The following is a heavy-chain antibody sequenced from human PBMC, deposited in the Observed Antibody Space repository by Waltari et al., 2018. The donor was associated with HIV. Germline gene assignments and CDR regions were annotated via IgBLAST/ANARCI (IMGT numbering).Heavy chain of an antibody. CDR2: INQDGSES. CDR3: AREGGRDCSGGSCYIDY. V-gene: IGHV3-7*01. J-gene: IGHJ4*02. D-gene: IGHD2-15*01. CDR1: GFTFRSSW. Sequence: EVEVVESGGGLVQPGGSLRLSCAFSGFTFRSSWMRWFREAPGEGVAWGANINQDGSESYYVGSVEDRFTISRDNTKNLLYLQMNSLRAEDTAVYYCAREGGRDCSGGSCYIDYWGQGTLVTVSS.